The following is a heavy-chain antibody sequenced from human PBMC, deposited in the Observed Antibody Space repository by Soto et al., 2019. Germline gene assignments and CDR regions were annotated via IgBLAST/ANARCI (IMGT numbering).Heavy chain of an antibody. CDR1: GYTFTSYY. Sequence: GASVKVSCKASGYTFTSYYMHWVRQAPGQGLEWMGIINPSGGSTSYAQKFQGRVTMTRDTSTSTVYMELSSLRSEDTAVYYCARGAMITFGGVIVTFDYWGQGTLVTVSS. CDR2: INPSGGST. D-gene: IGHD3-16*02. V-gene: IGHV1-46*01. CDR3: ARGAMITFGGVIVTFDY. J-gene: IGHJ4*02.